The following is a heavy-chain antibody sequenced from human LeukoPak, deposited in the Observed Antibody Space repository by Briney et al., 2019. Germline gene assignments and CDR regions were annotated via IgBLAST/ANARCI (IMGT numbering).Heavy chain of an antibody. J-gene: IGHJ2*01. CDR3: ARDRLGATGHWRIDV. Sequence: SETLSLTCTVSGGSFSSYYWTWIRQPAGKGLEWLGRIYNSGTTNYSPSLESRVTLSLDTSQTRFYLSLSSVTAADTAVYYCARDRLGATGHWRIDVWGRGTLVTVSS. D-gene: IGHD1-26*01. V-gene: IGHV4-4*07. CDR2: IYNSGTT. CDR1: GGSFSSYY.